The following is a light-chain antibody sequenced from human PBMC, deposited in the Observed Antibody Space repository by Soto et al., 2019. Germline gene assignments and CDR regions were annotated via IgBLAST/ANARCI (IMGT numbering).Light chain of an antibody. CDR3: QQYVSLPIT. V-gene: IGKV3-20*01. CDR2: GAS. CDR1: QSVSITY. J-gene: IGKJ5*01. Sequence: EIGLSQSPGTLSLSTEERATLSCRASQSVSITYLAWYQQKPGQAPRLLIYGASSRATGIPDRFSGSGSGTDFTLTISRVEPEDFAVYYCQQYVSLPITFGQGTRLEIK.